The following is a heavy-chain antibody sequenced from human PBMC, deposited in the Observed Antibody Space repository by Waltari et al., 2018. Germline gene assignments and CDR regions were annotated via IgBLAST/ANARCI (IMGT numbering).Heavy chain of an antibody. V-gene: IGHV3-30*18. CDR1: GFTFSSYG. Sequence: QVQLVESGGGVVQPGRSLRLSCAASGFTFSSYGMHWVRQAPGKGLEWVAVISYDGSNKYYADSVKGRFTISRDNSKNTLYLQMNSLRAEDTAVYYCAKDLQAGYSSSWGSYYYYGMDVWGQGP. CDR2: ISYDGSNK. CDR3: AKDLQAGYSSSWGSYYYYGMDV. D-gene: IGHD6-13*01. J-gene: IGHJ6*02.